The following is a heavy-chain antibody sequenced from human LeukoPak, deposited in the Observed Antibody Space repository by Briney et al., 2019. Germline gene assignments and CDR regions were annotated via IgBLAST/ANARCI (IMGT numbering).Heavy chain of an antibody. CDR2: INPNSGGT. CDR3: ARMRVGATGGPDAFDI. CDR1: GYTFTGYY. J-gene: IGHJ3*02. Sequence: ASVKVSCKASGYTFTGYYMHWVRQAPGQGLEWMGWINPNSGGTNYAQKFQGWVTMTRDTSISTAYMELSRLRSDDTAVYYCARMRVGATGGPDAFDIWGQGTMVTVSS. V-gene: IGHV1-2*04. D-gene: IGHD1-26*01.